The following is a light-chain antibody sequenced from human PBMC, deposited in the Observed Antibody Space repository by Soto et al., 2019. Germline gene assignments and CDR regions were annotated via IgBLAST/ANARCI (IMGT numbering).Light chain of an antibody. CDR1: SSDVGAFNY. CDR3: SSVVAGSSYG. J-gene: IGLJ1*01. CDR2: EVD. V-gene: IGLV2-8*01. Sequence: QSVLTQPPSASGSPGQSVTISCTGTSSDVGAFNYVSWYQHHPGKAPKFMIYEVDKRPSGLPDRFSGSKSANTSYLTVSGIQAEDEADYYRSSVVAGSSYGLGNGTKLTLL.